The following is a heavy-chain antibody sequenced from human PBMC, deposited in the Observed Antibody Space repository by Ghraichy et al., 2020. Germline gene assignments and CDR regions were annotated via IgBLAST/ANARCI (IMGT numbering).Heavy chain of an antibody. V-gene: IGHV1-18*01. CDR1: GYTFIDFG. CDR2: ISGYNGNT. J-gene: IGHJ6*02. CDR3: ARGARPFADYWGMDV. Sequence: ASVKVSCKASGYTFIDFGISWVRQAPGQGLEWVGWISGYNGNTKYAQNFQGRVTMTPDTSTSTAYMDLGSLGSADPAVYYCARGARPFADYWGMDVWGQGTTVTVSS. D-gene: IGHD6-6*01.